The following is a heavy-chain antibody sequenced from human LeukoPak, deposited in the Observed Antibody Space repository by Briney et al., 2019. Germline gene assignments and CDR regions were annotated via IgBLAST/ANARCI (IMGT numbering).Heavy chain of an antibody. CDR1: GGTFSSYA. CDR2: IIPIFGTA. D-gene: IGHD3-10*01. CDR3: ARAGHYYGSGSYLAY. J-gene: IGHJ4*02. Sequence: GASVKVSCKASGGTFSSYAISWVRQAPGQGLEWMGGIIPIFGTANYAQKFQGRVTITADESTNTAYMELSSLRSEDTAVYYCARAGHYYGSGSYLAYWGQGTLVTVSS. V-gene: IGHV1-69*13.